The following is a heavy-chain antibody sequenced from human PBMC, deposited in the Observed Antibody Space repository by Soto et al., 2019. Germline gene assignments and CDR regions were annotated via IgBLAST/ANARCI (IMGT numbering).Heavy chain of an antibody. CDR1: GFTFSTYA. Sequence: EVQLLESGGGLVQPGGSLRLSCVASGFTFSTYAMSWVRQAPGKGLEWVSIIGSSGGVTVYADSVKGRFTISRDNSKSTLYLQMSSLTAEETAVYYCAKHFVNGEIDYWGQGTLVTVSS. CDR3: AKHFVNGEIDY. D-gene: IGHD3-10*01. V-gene: IGHV3-23*01. J-gene: IGHJ4*02. CDR2: IGSSGGVT.